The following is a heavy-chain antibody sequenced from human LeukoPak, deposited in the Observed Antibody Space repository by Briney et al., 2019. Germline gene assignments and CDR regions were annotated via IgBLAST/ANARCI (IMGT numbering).Heavy chain of an antibody. CDR3: AKHAHPSIRITFGQWFHP. CDR1: GCTFSSYA. CDR2: ISGSGGRK. V-gene: IGHV3-23*01. Sequence: GGSLTLSCPASGCTFSSYAMSWVRQAPGKGLEWVSAISGSGGRKYYAGSVKGRFNISKDNSKNTLYLQMNGLRAEDTAVYYCAKHAHPSIRITFGQWFHPWGQGTLVTVSS. D-gene: IGHD3-16*01. J-gene: IGHJ5*02.